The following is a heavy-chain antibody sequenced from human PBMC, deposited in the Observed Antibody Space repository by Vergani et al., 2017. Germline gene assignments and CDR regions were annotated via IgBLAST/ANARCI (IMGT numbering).Heavy chain of an antibody. V-gene: IGHV2-5*02. J-gene: IGHJ6*02. Sequence: QITLKESGPTLVKPTQTLTLTCTFSGFSLSTSGVGVGWIRQPPGKALEWLALIYWDDDKRYSPSLKSRLTITKDTSKNQVVLTMINMDPVDTATYYCAHSTTPQFSYYYGMDVWGQGTTVTVSS. D-gene: IGHD1-14*01. CDR1: GFSLSTSGVG. CDR3: AHSTTPQFSYYYGMDV. CDR2: IYWDDDK.